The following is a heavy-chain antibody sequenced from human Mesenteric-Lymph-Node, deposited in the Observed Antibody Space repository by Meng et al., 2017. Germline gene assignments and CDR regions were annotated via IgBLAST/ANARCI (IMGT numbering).Heavy chain of an antibody. CDR3: ARGKQDAWELLAY. CDR1: GFSISSNSR. D-gene: IGHD1-26*01. J-gene: IGHJ4*02. V-gene: IGHV4-4*02. Sequence: QVQLQEAAPGLGKPSGILSLTCVVSGFSISSNSRWTWVRQPPGKGLEWIGDIDDSGSTNYNPSLNSRISISLDKSKNHFSLKVNSVTAADTAVYYCARGKQDAWELLAYWGQGALVTVSS. CDR2: IDDSGST.